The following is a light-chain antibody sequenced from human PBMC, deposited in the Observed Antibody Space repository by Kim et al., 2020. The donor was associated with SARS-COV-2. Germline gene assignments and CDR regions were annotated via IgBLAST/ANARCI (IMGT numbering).Light chain of an antibody. CDR1: QSVSYN. Sequence: VSPGERTTLSCRASQSVSYNLAWYQQKPGQAPRLLIYGTSTRATGIPARFSGSVSGPEFSLTISSLQSEDFAVYYCQQYNNWPLPFGGGTKVDIK. CDR2: GTS. J-gene: IGKJ4*01. CDR3: QQYNNWPLP. V-gene: IGKV3-15*01.